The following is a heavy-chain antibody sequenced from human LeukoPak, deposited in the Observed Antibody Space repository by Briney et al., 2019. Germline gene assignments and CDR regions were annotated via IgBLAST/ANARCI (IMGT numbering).Heavy chain of an antibody. CDR3: ASFSGHYYGIDG. J-gene: IGHJ6*02. Sequence: GGSLRLSCAASGFTFSSYWMSWVRRAPGKGLEWVANIKQDGSEKYYVDSVKGRFTISRDNAKNSLYLQMNSLRAEDTAVYFCASFSGHYYGIDGWGQGTTVTVSS. CDR1: GFTFSSYW. D-gene: IGHD1-26*01. V-gene: IGHV3-7*05. CDR2: IKQDGSEK.